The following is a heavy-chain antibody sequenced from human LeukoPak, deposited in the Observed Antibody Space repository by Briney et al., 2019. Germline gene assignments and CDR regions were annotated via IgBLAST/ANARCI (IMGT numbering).Heavy chain of an antibody. J-gene: IGHJ5*02. CDR3: ARNSSGWYNWFDP. D-gene: IGHD6-19*01. Sequence: SVKVSCKASGGTFSSYAISWVRQAPGQGLEWMGGIIPIFGTANYAQKFQGRVTITADKSTSTAYMELSSLRSEDTAVYYCARNSSGWYNWFDPWGQGTLVTVSS. CDR1: GGTFSSYA. V-gene: IGHV1-69*06. CDR2: IIPIFGTA.